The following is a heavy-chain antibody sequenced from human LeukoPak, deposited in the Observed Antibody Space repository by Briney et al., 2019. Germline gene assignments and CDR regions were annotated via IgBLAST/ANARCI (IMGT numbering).Heavy chain of an antibody. CDR2: IYYSGST. D-gene: IGHD3-10*01. V-gene: IGHV4-59*11. J-gene: IGHJ6*03. CDR3: ARGVTMVRGVIHYYYYMDV. Sequence: PSETLSLTCTVSGGSISSHYWSWIRQPPGKGLEWIGYIYYSGSTNYNPSLKSRVTISVDTSKNQFSLKLSSVTAADTAVYYCARGVTMVRGVIHYYYYMDVWGKGTTVTVSS. CDR1: GGSISSHY.